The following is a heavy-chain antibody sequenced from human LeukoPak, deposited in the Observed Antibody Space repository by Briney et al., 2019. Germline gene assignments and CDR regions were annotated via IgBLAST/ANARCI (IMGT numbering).Heavy chain of an antibody. CDR3: ARDWGVAATPGYMDV. CDR2: IYYSGST. V-gene: IGHV4-59*01. CDR1: GCSISSYY. Sequence: SGTLSLTCAASGCSISSYYLSWIRQPPGKGLEWIGYIYYSGSTNYNPSPKSRVTISVDTSKNQFSLKLTSVTAADTAVYYCARDWGVAATPGYMDVWGKGTTVTVSS. D-gene: IGHD3-16*01. J-gene: IGHJ6*03.